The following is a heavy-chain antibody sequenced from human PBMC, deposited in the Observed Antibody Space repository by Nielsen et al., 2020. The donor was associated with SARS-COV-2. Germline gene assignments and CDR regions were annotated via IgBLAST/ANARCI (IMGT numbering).Heavy chain of an antibody. CDR3: ARHFCSSTSCYRYNWFDP. Sequence: GESLKISCKGSGYSFTSYWIGWVRQMPGKGLEWMGIIYPGDSDTRYSPSFQGQVTISADKSISTAYLQWSSLKASDTAMYYCARHFCSSTSCYRYNWFDPWGQGTLVTVSS. J-gene: IGHJ5*02. V-gene: IGHV5-51*01. D-gene: IGHD2-2*02. CDR2: IYPGDSDT. CDR1: GYSFTSYW.